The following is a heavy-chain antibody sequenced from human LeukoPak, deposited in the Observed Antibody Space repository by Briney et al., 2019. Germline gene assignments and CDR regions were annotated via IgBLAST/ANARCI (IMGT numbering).Heavy chain of an antibody. J-gene: IGHJ4*02. CDR1: GFTFSSYA. Sequence: GGSLRLSCAASGFTFSSYAMSWVRQAPGKGLEWVSAISGSGGSTYYADSVKGRFTISRDNSKNTLYLQMNYLRAEDTAVYYCAKAGYGSGSYYPFDYWGQGTLVTVSS. CDR2: ISGSGGST. D-gene: IGHD3-10*01. V-gene: IGHV3-23*01. CDR3: AKAGYGSGSYYPFDY.